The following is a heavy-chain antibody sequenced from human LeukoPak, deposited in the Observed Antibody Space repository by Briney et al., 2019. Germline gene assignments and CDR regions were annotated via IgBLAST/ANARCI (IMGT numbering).Heavy chain of an antibody. CDR2: INSDGSRT. V-gene: IGHV3-74*01. Sequence: GGSLRLSCAASGFTFSNYWMHWVRQAPGKGLVWVSRINSDGSRTTYADSVKGRFTISRDNAKNTLYLQMNSLRVEDTAVYYCAGRMAVAAPGAFDIWGQGTMVTVSS. J-gene: IGHJ3*02. D-gene: IGHD6-19*01. CDR1: GFTFSNYW. CDR3: AGRMAVAAPGAFDI.